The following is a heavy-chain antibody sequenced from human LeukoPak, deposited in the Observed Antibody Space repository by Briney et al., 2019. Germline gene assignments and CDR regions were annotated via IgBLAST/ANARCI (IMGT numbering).Heavy chain of an antibody. D-gene: IGHD1-26*01. Sequence: GGSLRLSCAASGFTFSDYYMSWIRQAPGKGLEWVSYISSSGSTIYYADSVKGRFTISRDNAKNSLYLQMNGLRAEDTAVYYCARVGYSGSYPGDWFDPWGQGTLVTVSS. CDR1: GFTFSDYY. J-gene: IGHJ5*02. CDR2: ISSSGSTI. V-gene: IGHV3-11*01. CDR3: ARVGYSGSYPGDWFDP.